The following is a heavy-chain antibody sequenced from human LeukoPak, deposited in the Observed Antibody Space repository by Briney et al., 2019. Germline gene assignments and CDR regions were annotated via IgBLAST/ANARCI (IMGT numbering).Heavy chain of an antibody. CDR2: MNPNSGNT. D-gene: IGHD1-1*01. V-gene: IGHV1-8*01. CDR3: ERVGRSWNDFPGCFDP. CDR1: GYTSTSYD. J-gene: IGHJ5*02. Sequence: ASVKVSFKASGYTSTSYDINWVRQATGQGLEWMGGMNPNSGNTGYAQKFQGRVTMTRNTSKSTAYMEQRSLRCEDTAVYYCERVGRSWNDFPGCFDPWGQGTLVTVSS.